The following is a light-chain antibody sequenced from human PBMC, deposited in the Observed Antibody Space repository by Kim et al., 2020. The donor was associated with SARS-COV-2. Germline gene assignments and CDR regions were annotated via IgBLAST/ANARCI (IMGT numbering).Light chain of an antibody. CDR1: QGISNY. V-gene: IGKV1-27*01. CDR2: AAS. Sequence: ASGGDRVTITCRASQGISNYLAWYQQKPGKVPKLLIYAASTLQAGVPSRFRGSGSGTEFTLTISSLQPEDVATYYCQKYNSAPQTVGQGTKVEIK. CDR3: QKYNSAPQT. J-gene: IGKJ1*01.